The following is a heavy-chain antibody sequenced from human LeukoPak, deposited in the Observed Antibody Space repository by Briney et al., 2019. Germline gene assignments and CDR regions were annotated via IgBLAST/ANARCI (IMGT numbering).Heavy chain of an antibody. CDR3: ARGREYDILTGYRDWFDP. Sequence: SETLSLTCTVSGGSISSYYWSWIRQPPGKGLEWIGYIYYSGSTNYNPSLKSRVTISVDTSKNQFSLKLSSVTAADTAVYYCARGREYDILTGYRDWFDPWGQGTLVTVSS. CDR1: GGSISSYY. V-gene: IGHV4-59*12. D-gene: IGHD3-9*01. CDR2: IYYSGST. J-gene: IGHJ5*02.